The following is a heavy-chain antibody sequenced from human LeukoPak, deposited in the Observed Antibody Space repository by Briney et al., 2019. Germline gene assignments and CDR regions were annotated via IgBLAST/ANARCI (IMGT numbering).Heavy chain of an antibody. V-gene: IGHV3-11*01. J-gene: IGHJ5*02. CDR3: AARSGSYGWFDP. Sequence: GGSLRLSFAASGFAFSDYYMTWIRQAPGKGLEWVSYISSGGTTIYYADSVKGRFTISRDNSKNTLYLQMNSLRAEDTAVYYCAARSGSYGWFDPWGQGTLVTVSS. CDR1: GFAFSDYY. D-gene: IGHD1-26*01. CDR2: ISSGGTTI.